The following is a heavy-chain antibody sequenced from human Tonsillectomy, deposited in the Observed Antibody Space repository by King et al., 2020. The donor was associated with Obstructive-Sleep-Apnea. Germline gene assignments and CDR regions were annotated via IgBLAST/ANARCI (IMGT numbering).Heavy chain of an antibody. D-gene: IGHD6-13*01. Sequence: VQLVESGGGLVKPGGSLRLSCAASGFTFSSYSMNWVRQAPGKGLEWVSSSSSTSSYLSYADSVKGRFTISSDNAKNSLYLQVSSLRAEDTAVYYCAREFHIAAATDYYYYGLDVWGQGTTVTVSS. J-gene: IGHJ6*02. V-gene: IGHV3-21*01. CDR1: GFTFSSYS. CDR3: AREFHIAAATDYYYYGLDV. CDR2: SSSTSSYL.